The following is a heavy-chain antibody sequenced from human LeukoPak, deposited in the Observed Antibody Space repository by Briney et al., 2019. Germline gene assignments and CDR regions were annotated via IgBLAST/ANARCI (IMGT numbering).Heavy chain of an antibody. CDR2: ISWNSVNV. Sequence: GGSLRLSCAASGFTFDDYAMHWVRQAPGKGLEWVSGISWNSVNVGYADSVKGRFTISRDNAKNFLYLQMNSLRAEDTAVYYCAKDIYVAGTGAYFDYWGQGTLVTVTS. V-gene: IGHV3-9*01. CDR3: AKDIYVAGTGAYFDY. J-gene: IGHJ4*02. D-gene: IGHD6-19*01. CDR1: GFTFDDYA.